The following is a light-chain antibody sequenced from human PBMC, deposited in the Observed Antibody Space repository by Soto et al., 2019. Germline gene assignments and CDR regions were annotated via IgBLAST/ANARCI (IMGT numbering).Light chain of an antibody. V-gene: IGKV3-20*01. CDR1: ESISRDY. J-gene: IGKJ2*01. CDR3: QQYGGVPYT. Sequence: EILLTESPGTLSLSPGQRVTLSCRASESISRDYLAWYQQRLGQAPRLLIYGASSGATGIPDRLSGSGSGTGFTLTIRRLEPEDFEIYHCQQYGGVPYTFGQGTKVAI. CDR2: GAS.